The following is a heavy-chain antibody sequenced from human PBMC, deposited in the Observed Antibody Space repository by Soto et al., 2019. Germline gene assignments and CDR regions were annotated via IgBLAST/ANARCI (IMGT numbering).Heavy chain of an antibody. J-gene: IGHJ6*03. CDR3: LLWDERRPPAYYIDV. V-gene: IGHV4-31*06. CDR1: GDSVSSGSYY. CDR2: IHYGGGT. Sequence: QVQLQESGPGLLKPSETLSLTCSVSGDSVSSGSYYWTWIRQLPGKGLEWIGYIHYGGGTYYNPSLNSRVSISLDTSKNQFSLEMTSVTAADTALHYCLLWDERRPPAYYIDVWGKGTTVIVSS. D-gene: IGHD3-16*01.